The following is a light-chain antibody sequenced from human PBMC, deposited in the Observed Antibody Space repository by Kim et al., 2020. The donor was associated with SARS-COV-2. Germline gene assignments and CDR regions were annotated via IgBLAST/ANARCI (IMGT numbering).Light chain of an antibody. CDR3: SSYTSSNTWV. J-gene: IGLJ3*02. V-gene: IGLV2-14*01. CDR1: SSDVGGYNY. CDR2: DVN. Sequence: QSALTQPASVSGSPGQSITISCTGTSSDVGGYNYVSWYQQHPGKAPKLMIYDVNKRPSGVSNRFSGSKSGNTVSLTISGLQAEDEADYYCSSYTSSNTWVFGGGTKLTVL.